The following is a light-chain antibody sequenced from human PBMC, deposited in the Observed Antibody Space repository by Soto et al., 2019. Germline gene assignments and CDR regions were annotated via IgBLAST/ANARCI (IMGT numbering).Light chain of an antibody. J-gene: IGLJ2*01. CDR3: CSYAGSYGRV. CDR2: DVS. V-gene: IGLV2-11*01. CDR1: SSDVAGYNY. Sequence: QSALTQPRSVSGSPGQSVTISCTGTSSDVAGYNYVSWYQQHPGKAPKLMIYDVSKRPSGVPDRFSGSKSGNTASLTISGLQAEDEADYYCCSYAGSYGRVFGGGTKLTVL.